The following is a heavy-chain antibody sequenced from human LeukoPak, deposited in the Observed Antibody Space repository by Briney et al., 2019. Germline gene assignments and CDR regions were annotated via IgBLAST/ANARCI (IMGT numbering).Heavy chain of an antibody. CDR3: ARVLIAAAGTAFDY. J-gene: IGHJ4*02. D-gene: IGHD6-13*01. CDR1: GGSISSHY. V-gene: IGHV4-59*11. CDR2: IYYSGST. Sequence: PSETLSLTCTVSGGSISSHYWSWIRQPPGKGLKWIGYIYYSGSTNCNPSLKSRVTISVDTSKNQFSLKLSSVTAADTAVYYCARVLIAAAGTAFDYWGQGTLVTVSS.